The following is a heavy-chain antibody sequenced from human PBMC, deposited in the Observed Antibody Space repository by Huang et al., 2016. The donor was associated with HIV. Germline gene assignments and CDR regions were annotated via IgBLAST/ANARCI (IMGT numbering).Heavy chain of an antibody. D-gene: IGHD3-3*01. CDR1: GFTFGDYA. Sequence: EVQLVESGGGLVKPGRSLRLSCTASGFTFGDYAMSWFRQAPGKGLEWVGFIRSKASGGTTEYAASVKGRFTSSRDDSKSIAYLQMNSLKIEDTAVYYCTRENYDFWSGYYKYYFDYWGQGTLVTVSS. V-gene: IGHV3-49*05. CDR3: TRENYDFWSGYYKYYFDY. J-gene: IGHJ4*02. CDR2: IRSKASGGTT.